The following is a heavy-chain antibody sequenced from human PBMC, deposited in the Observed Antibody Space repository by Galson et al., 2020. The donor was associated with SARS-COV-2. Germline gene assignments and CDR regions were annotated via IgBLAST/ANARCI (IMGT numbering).Heavy chain of an antibody. J-gene: IGHJ3*02. D-gene: IGHD2-15*01. V-gene: IGHV3-30*01. CDR2: ISYDGSNK. CDR3: ARPMWIVAGAFDI. Sequence: GGSLRLSCAASGFTFSSYAMHWVRQAPGKGLEWVAVISYDGSNKYYADSVKGRFTISIDNSKNTLYLQMNSLRAEDTAVYYCARPMWIVAGAFDIWGQGTMVTVSS. CDR1: GFTFSSYA.